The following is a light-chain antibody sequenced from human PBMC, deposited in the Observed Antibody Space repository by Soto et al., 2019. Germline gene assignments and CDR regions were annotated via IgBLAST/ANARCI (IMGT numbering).Light chain of an antibody. CDR3: SSYTSSTAYV. J-gene: IGLJ1*01. CDR1: SSDVGGYNY. V-gene: IGLV2-14*01. CDR2: EVS. Sequence: QSALTQPASVSGSPGQSITISCTGTSSDVGGYNYVSWYQLHPGKAPKLMGYEVSNRPSGVSNRFPGSKSGNTASLTISGLQAEDEADYYCSSYTSSTAYVFGTGTKVTVL.